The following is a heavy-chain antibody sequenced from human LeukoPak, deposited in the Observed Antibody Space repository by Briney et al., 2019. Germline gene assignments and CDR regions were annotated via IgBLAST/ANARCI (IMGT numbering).Heavy chain of an antibody. CDR3: ARPEFLQLAPSEDYYYYYMDV. CDR2: ISSSGST. J-gene: IGHJ6*03. CDR1: GDSITYFY. Sequence: PSETLSLTCSVSGDSITYFYRSWIRQAAGKGLEWIGRISSSGSTDYNASLKSRVTMSVDTSKNQLSLKVISVTAADTAVYYCARPEFLQLAPSEDYYYYYMDVWGKGTTVTISS. V-gene: IGHV4-4*07. D-gene: IGHD6-13*01.